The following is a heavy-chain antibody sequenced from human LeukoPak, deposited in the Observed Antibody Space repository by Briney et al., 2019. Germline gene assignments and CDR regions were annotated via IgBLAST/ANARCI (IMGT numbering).Heavy chain of an antibody. CDR3: ARRVVNNRNWYFDL. Sequence: GESLKISCKGSGYSFTRNWIGWVRQMPGKVLEWMGIIYPGDSDTRYSPSFQGPVTISADKSIKTAYLQWSSLKASDTAMYYCARRVVNNRNWYFDLWGRGTLVTVSS. J-gene: IGHJ2*01. D-gene: IGHD4-23*01. CDR2: IYPGDSDT. V-gene: IGHV5-51*01. CDR1: GYSFTRNW.